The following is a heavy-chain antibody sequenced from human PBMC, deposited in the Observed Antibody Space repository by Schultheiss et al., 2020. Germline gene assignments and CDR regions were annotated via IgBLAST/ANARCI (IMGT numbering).Heavy chain of an antibody. Sequence: SCPTLVKPTQTLTLTCTFSGFSLSTSGVGVGWIRQPPGKALEWLALIYWNDDKRYSPSLKSRLTITKDTSKNQVVLTMTNMDPVDTATYYCAPSPVDSSGWYSWFDPWGQGTLVTVSS. CDR2: IYWNDDK. CDR1: GFSLSTSGVG. D-gene: IGHD6-19*01. V-gene: IGHV2-5*01. J-gene: IGHJ5*02. CDR3: APSPVDSSGWYSWFDP.